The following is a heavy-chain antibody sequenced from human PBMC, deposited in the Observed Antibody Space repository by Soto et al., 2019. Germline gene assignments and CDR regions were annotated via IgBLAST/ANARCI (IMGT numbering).Heavy chain of an antibody. V-gene: IGHV3-30-3*01. CDR3: ARDIGGNYFDY. J-gene: IGHJ4*02. CDR2: ISYDGSNK. CDR1: GFTFSSYA. Sequence: QVQLVESGGGVVQPGRSLRLSCAASGFTFSSYAMHWVRQAPGKGLEWVAVISYDGSNKYYADSVKGRFTISRDNSKNTLYLRMNSLRAEDTAVYYCARDIGGNYFDYWGQGTLVTVSS. D-gene: IGHD2-15*01.